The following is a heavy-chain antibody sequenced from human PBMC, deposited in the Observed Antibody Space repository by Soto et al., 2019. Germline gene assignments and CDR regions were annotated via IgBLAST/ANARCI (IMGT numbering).Heavy chain of an antibody. J-gene: IGHJ6*02. Sequence: ASETLSLTCTVSGDSVSSNSYYWTWIRQPPGKGLEWIGYIYYSGSTNYNSSLKSRVTISVDTSKNQFSLKLTSLTAADTAVYYCARAWREPWGGMDVWGPGTTVTVSS. CDR2: IYYSGST. CDR1: GDSVSSNSYY. CDR3: ARAWREPWGGMDV. V-gene: IGHV4-61*01. D-gene: IGHD7-27*01.